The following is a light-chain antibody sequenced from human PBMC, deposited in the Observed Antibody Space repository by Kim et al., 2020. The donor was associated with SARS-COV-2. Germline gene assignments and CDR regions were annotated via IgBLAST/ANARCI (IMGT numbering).Light chain of an antibody. J-gene: IGKJ3*01. Sequence: EIVLTQSPGTLSLSPGERATLSCRASQSVNSGFLAWYQQKPGQAPRLLIYGASSRATGTPDRFGGSESGTDFTLTISRLEPEDFAVYYCQYYGPSPAFGPGTKVDIK. CDR1: QSVNSGF. CDR2: GAS. V-gene: IGKV3-20*01. CDR3: QYYGPSPA.